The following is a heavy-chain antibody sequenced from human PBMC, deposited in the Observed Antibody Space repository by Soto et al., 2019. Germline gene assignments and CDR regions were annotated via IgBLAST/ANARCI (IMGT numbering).Heavy chain of an antibody. V-gene: IGHV1-69*06. D-gene: IGHD2-15*01. Sequence: QVQLVQSGAEVKKPGSSVKVSCKASGGTFSSYAISWVRQAPGQGLEWMGGIFPIFGTANYAQKFQGRVTITADKSTITAYMELSSLRSEDTAVYYCARRDIVVVVAATPVGGAFDIWGQGTMVTVSS. CDR2: IFPIFGTA. CDR1: GGTFSSYA. J-gene: IGHJ3*02. CDR3: ARRDIVVVVAATPVGGAFDI.